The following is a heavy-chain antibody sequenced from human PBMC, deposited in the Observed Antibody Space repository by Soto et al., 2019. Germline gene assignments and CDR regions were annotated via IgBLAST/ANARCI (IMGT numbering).Heavy chain of an antibody. J-gene: IGHJ6*02. CDR3: ARVNSYGSYYYGMDV. CDR2: ITPIFGTA. CDR1: GGTFSSYA. V-gene: IGHV1-69*06. D-gene: IGHD5-18*01. Sequence: GASVKVSCKASGGTFSSYAISWVRQAPGQGLEWMGGITPIFGTANYAQKFQGRVTITADKSTSTAYMELSSLRSEDTAVYYCARVNSYGSYYYGMDVWGQGTTVTVSS.